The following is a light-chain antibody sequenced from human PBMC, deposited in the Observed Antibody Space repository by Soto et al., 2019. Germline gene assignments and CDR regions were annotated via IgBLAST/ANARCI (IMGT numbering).Light chain of an antibody. CDR3: QQRSTWPLT. CDR1: QSISSY. Sequence: DIQMTQSPSSLSASVGDRVTITCRASQSISSYLNWYQQKPGKAPKLLIYAASSLQSGVPSRFSGSGSGTDFTLTISSLQPEDFATYYCQQRSTWPLTFGGGTKVEIK. CDR2: AAS. J-gene: IGKJ4*01. V-gene: IGKV1-39*01.